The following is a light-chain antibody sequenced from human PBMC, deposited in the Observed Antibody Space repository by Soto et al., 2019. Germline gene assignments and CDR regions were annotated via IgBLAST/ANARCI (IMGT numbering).Light chain of an antibody. J-gene: IGKJ5*01. CDR2: RAS. V-gene: IGKV3-15*01. Sequence: EIVLAQSPGTLSLSPGESATLSCRASQSVSSNLAWYQQKPGQVPRLLIYRASTRATGVPARFTGSGSGTELILTISSLQSEDFAVYYCQQYNDWPITLGQGTRLEL. CDR1: QSVSSN. CDR3: QQYNDWPIT.